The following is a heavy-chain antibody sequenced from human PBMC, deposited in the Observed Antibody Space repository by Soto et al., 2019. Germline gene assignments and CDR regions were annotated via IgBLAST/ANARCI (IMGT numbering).Heavy chain of an antibody. CDR1: GFTFSSYG. D-gene: IGHD3-9*01. V-gene: IGHV3-23*01. CDR2: IRGDGGQT. CDR3: ARDVGLDSDDFFAY. J-gene: IGHJ4*02. Sequence: GSLRLSCTASGFTFSSYGMGWVRQAPGKGLQWVSTIRGDGGQTHYTDSVKGRFSISRDNSKNTVYLQMDSLRAEDTAMYFCARDVGLDSDDFFAYWGQGTQVTVSS.